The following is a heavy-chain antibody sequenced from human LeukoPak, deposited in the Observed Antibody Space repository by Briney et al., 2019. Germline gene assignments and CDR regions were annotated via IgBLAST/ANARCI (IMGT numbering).Heavy chain of an antibody. J-gene: IGHJ4*02. V-gene: IGHV1-69*13. CDR3: ARGFRQWLVPDFDY. CDR2: IIPIFGTA. D-gene: IGHD6-19*01. CDR1: GGTFSSYA. Sequence: ASVKVSCKASGGTFSSYAISWVRQAPGQGLEWMGGIIPIFGTANYAQKFQGRVTITADESTSTAYMELSSLRSDDTAVYYCARGFRQWLVPDFDYWGQGTLVTVSS.